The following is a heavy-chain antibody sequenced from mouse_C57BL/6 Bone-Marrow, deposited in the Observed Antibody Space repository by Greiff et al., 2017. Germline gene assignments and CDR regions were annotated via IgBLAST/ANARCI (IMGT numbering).Heavy chain of an antibody. CDR3: ARKLRAYFDY. CDR2: IYPGDGDT. V-gene: IGHV1-82*01. CDR1: GYAFSSSW. Sequence: QVQLQQSGPELVKPGASVKISCKASGYAFSSSWMNWVKQRPGKGLEWIGRIYPGDGDTNYNGKFKGKATLTADKSSSTAYMQLSSLTSEDSAVYFCARKLRAYFDYWGQGTTLTVSS. D-gene: IGHD1-1*01. J-gene: IGHJ2*01.